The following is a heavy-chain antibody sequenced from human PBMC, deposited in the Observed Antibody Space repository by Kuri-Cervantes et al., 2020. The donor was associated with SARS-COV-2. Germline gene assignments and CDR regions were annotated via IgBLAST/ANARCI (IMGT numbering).Heavy chain of an antibody. V-gene: IGHV5-51*01. J-gene: IGHJ3*01. CDR3: ARTRGSYYTDAFDL. CDR1: GFRFTTYW. CDR2: IYPTDSET. D-gene: IGHD1-26*01. Sequence: GESLKISCKGSGFRFTTYWIGWVRQMPGKGLEWMAIIYPTDSETRYSPSFQGQVTISADKSISTAYLQWSSLKASDSAMYYCARTRGSYYTDAFDLWGQGTMVTVSS.